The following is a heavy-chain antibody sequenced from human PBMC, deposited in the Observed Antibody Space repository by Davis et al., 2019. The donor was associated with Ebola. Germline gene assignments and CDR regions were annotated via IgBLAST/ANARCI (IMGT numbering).Heavy chain of an antibody. CDR3: ARSLWFGELSPDY. V-gene: IGHV5-51*01. CDR2: IYTGDSDT. Sequence: GESLKISCKDSGNSFNTHWIGWVRQMPGKGLEWMGIIYTGDSDTRYSPSFRGQVTISADKSIKTAFLQWSSLKASDSAMYYCARSLWFGELSPDYWGQGTLVTVSS. CDR1: GNSFNTHW. D-gene: IGHD3-10*01. J-gene: IGHJ4*02.